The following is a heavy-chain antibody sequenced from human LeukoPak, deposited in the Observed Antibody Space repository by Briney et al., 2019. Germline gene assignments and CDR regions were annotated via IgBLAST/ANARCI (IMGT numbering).Heavy chain of an antibody. CDR3: AKEGAYPIITYDS. CDR2: IKRDGNEK. CDR1: GFTFSSYW. J-gene: IGHJ5*01. D-gene: IGHD3-10*01. V-gene: IGHV3-7*01. Sequence: GGSLRLSCAASGFTFSSYWMNWVRQAPGKGLEWVANIKRDGNEKNYVDSVKGQFSISRDNAKNSLYLQMDSLRAEDTAVYYCAKEGAYPIITYDSWGQGALVTVSS.